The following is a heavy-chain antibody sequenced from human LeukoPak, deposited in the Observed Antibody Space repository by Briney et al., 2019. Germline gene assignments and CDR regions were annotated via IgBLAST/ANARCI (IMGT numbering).Heavy chain of an antibody. CDR3: ARYYYDSSGYNCFDY. Sequence: SETLSLTCTVSGGSISSYYWSWIRQPPGKGLEWIGYIYYSGSTNYNPSLKSRVTISVDTSKNQFSLKLSSVTAADTAVYYCARYYYDSSGYNCFDYWGQGTLVTVSS. CDR2: IYYSGST. D-gene: IGHD3-22*01. V-gene: IGHV4-59*01. J-gene: IGHJ4*02. CDR1: GGSISSYY.